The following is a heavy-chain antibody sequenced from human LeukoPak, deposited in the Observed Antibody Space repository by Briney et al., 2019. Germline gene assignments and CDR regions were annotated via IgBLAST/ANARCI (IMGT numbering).Heavy chain of an antibody. D-gene: IGHD3-3*01. V-gene: IGHV3-21*04. CDR1: GFTFSSYS. Sequence: PGGSLRLSCAASGFTFSSYSMNWVRQAPGKGLEWVSSISGSSGYIYYADSVKGRFTISRDNAKNSLYLQMNGLRAEDTAVYYCAKDIRSSWYYFQDWGQGTLVTVSS. CDR3: AKDIRSSWYYFQD. CDR2: ISGSSGYI. J-gene: IGHJ1*01.